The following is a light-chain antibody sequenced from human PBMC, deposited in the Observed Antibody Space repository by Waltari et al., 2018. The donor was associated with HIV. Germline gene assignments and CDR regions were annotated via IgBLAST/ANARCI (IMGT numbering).Light chain of an antibody. J-gene: IGKJ1*01. CDR3: QQYYSNPPT. V-gene: IGKV4-1*01. CDR2: WAS. Sequence: DIVMIQSPDSLAVSLGERATVNCKFSQSVLYSANNANYLAWYQQKQGQPPKLLLYWASTRESGVPDRFSGSGSGTDFTLTISSLQAEDVAVYFCQQYYSNPPTFGQGTKVEIK. CDR1: QSVLYSANNANY.